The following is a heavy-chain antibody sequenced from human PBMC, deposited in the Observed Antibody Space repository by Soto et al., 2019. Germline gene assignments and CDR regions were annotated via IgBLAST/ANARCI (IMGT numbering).Heavy chain of an antibody. J-gene: IGHJ4*02. CDR2: IDSSGKYI. V-gene: IGHV3-21*01. CDR3: ARDWRQQRHLPRHFDC. Sequence: EVQLVESGGGLVRPGGSLRLFCTASGFTFNTYSMNWVRQTPGKGLEWLSSIDSSGKYIYYADSVRGRFTISRDNAMSALTLQMNSLTAEDTAVYYCARDWRQQRHLPRHFDCWGQGTRVAVSS. D-gene: IGHD5-18*01. CDR1: GFTFNTYS.